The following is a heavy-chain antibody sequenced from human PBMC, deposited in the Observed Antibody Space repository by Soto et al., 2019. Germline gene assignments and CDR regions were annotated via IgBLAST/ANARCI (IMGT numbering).Heavy chain of an antibody. CDR3: ARIKNYDFWSGGSSYFDY. J-gene: IGHJ4*02. V-gene: IGHV2-70*01. CDR1: GFSLSTSGMC. Sequence: SGPTLVNPTQTLTLTCTFSGFSLSTSGMCVSWIRQPPGKALEWLALIDWDDDKYYSTSLKTRLTISKDTSKNQVVLTMTNMGPVDTATYYCARIKNYDFWSGGSSYFDYWGQGTLVTVSS. D-gene: IGHD3-3*01. CDR2: IDWDDDK.